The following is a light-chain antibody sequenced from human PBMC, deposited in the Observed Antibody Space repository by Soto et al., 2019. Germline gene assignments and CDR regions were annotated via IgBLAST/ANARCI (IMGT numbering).Light chain of an antibody. CDR1: QSVLYSSNNQNY. J-gene: IGKJ1*01. Sequence: DIVMTQSPDSLAVSLGERATINCKSSQSVLYSSNNQNYLAWYQQKPGQPPKLLIYWASTRESGVPDRFSGSGSGTDFTLTISSLQAEDMAVYYCQQYYSAPQAFGQGTKVEIK. CDR2: WAS. CDR3: QQYYSAPQA. V-gene: IGKV4-1*01.